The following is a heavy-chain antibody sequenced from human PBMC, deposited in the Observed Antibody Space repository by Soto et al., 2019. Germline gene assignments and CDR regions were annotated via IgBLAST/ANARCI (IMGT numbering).Heavy chain of an antibody. Sequence: QITLKESGPTLVKPTQTLTLTCTLSGFSLSSSGVGVGWIRQPPGKALEWLALIYWYVDQRYSPCLNSRLTTTKDTSRNQVVLTMTTMDPVDTATYYYAHRRVAVAANNWFDHWGQGTLVTVSS. J-gene: IGHJ5*02. CDR1: GFSLSSSGVG. CDR3: AHRRVAVAANNWFDH. D-gene: IGHD6-19*01. V-gene: IGHV2-5*01. CDR2: IYWYVDQ.